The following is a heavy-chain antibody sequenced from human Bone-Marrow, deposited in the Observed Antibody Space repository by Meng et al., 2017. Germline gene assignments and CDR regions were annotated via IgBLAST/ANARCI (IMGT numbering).Heavy chain of an antibody. J-gene: IGHJ4*02. CDR1: GLTFSDYY. D-gene: IGHD3-22*01. V-gene: IGHV3-11*01. Sequence: HVLLVDYGGCLVKPGGSLRLSCAASGLTFSDYYMSWIRQAPGKGLEWVSYISSSGSTIYYADSVKGRFTISRDNAKNSLYLQMNSLRSEDTAVYYCASSGAPYYYDSSGYQGNWGQGTLVTVSS. CDR2: ISSSGSTI. CDR3: ASSGAPYYYDSSGYQGN.